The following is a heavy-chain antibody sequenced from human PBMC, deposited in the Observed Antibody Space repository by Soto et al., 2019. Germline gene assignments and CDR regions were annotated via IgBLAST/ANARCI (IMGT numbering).Heavy chain of an antibody. CDR3: ARGVKYGAYSRWFDP. Sequence: QVQLVQSGAEVKKPGASVKVSCKASGYTFTSYDINWVRQATGQGLEYLGWMNPNSGNTGYVQKFKGRVTMTRDTSISTAYMELSSLRSEDTAVYFCARGVKYGAYSRWFDPWGQGTLVTVSS. V-gene: IGHV1-8*01. CDR1: GYTFTSYD. J-gene: IGHJ5*02. D-gene: IGHD4-17*01. CDR2: MNPNSGNT.